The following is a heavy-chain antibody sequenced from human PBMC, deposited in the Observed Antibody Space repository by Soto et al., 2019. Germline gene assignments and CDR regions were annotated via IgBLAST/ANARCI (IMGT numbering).Heavy chain of an antibody. D-gene: IGHD6-6*01. V-gene: IGHV3-21*01. CDR3: ARRIAARPPFWYFDL. J-gene: IGHJ2*01. CDR2: ISSSSSYI. Sequence: EVQLVESGGGLVQPGGSLRLSCAASGFTFSSYSMNWVRQAPGKGLEWVSSISSSSSYIYYADSVKGRFTISRDNAKNSLYLQMNSLRAEDTAVYYCARRIAARPPFWYFDLWGRGTLVTVSS. CDR1: GFTFSSYS.